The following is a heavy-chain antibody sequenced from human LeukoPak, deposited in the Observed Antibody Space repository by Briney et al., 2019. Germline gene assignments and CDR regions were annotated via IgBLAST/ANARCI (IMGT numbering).Heavy chain of an antibody. J-gene: IGHJ4*02. CDR1: GFTFSSYA. D-gene: IGHD3-22*01. CDR3: AKRHRDSSGYYQECYDY. V-gene: IGHV3-23*01. Sequence: GGSLRLSCAASGFTFSSYAMSWVRQAPGKGLEWVSAISGSGGSTYYADSVKGRFTISRDNSKNTLYLQMNSLRAEDTAVYYCAKRHRDSSGYYQECYDYWGQGTLVTVSP. CDR2: ISGSGGST.